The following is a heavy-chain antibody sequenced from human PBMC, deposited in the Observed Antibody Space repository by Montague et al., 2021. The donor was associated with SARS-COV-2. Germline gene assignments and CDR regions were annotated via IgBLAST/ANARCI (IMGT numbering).Heavy chain of an antibody. D-gene: IGHD5-12*01. CDR1: GFTFSSYA. Sequence: SLRLSFSASGFTFSSYAMHWVRRAPGKGLEWVAVISYDGSNKYYVDSVKGRFTISRDNSKNTLYLQMNSLRAEDTAVYYCARDWDGYDLDYGMDVWGQGTTVTVSS. CDR2: ISYDGSNK. V-gene: IGHV3-30*04. CDR3: ARDWDGYDLDYGMDV. J-gene: IGHJ6*02.